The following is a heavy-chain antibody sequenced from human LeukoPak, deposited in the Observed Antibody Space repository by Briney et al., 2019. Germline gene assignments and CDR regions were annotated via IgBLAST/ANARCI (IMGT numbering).Heavy chain of an antibody. CDR3: ARRFGRKFGERFYYYHYMDV. J-gene: IGHJ6*03. Sequence: SETLSLTCAVYGGSFSGYYWNWIRQPPGKGLEWIGEMNHGGSTNYNPSLKSRVTISVDTSKNQFSLKLRSVTAADTAVYYCARRFGRKFGERFYYYHYMDVWGKGTTVTISS. CDR1: GGSFSGYY. V-gene: IGHV4-34*01. CDR2: MNHGGST. D-gene: IGHD3-10*01.